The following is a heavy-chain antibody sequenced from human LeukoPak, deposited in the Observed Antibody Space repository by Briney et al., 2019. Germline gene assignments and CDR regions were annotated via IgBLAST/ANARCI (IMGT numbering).Heavy chain of an antibody. V-gene: IGHV4-39*07. CDR2: INHSGST. Sequence: PSETLSLTCIVSGGSITSNTYFWDWIRQPPGKGLEWIGEINHSGSTNYNPSLKSRVTISVDTSKNQFSLKLNSVTAADTAVYYCARALGTGLVDYWGQGTLSPSPQ. CDR3: ARALGTGLVDY. J-gene: IGHJ4*02. CDR1: GGSITSNTYF. D-gene: IGHD2-8*02.